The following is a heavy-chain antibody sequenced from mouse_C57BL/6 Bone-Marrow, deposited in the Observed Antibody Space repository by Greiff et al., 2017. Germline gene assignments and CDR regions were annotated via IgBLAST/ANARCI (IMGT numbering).Heavy chain of an antibody. V-gene: IGHV1-76*01. CDR1: GYTFTDYY. Sequence: QVQLQQSGAELVRPGASVKLSCKASGYTFTDYYINWVKQRPGQGLEWIARIYPGSGNTYYNEKFKGKATLTAEKSSSTAYMQLSSLTSEDSAVYYCTRIGIYYNFDYWGQGTTLTVSS. J-gene: IGHJ2*01. D-gene: IGHD2-1*01. CDR2: IYPGSGNT. CDR3: TRIGIYYNFDY.